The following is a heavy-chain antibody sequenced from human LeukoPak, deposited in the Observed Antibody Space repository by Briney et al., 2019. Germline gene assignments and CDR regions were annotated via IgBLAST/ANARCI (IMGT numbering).Heavy chain of an antibody. CDR1: GSTFSRYW. CDR3: AKDESGPNVLRFLEWIFDY. CDR2: INTDGSIT. Sequence: GGSLRLSCAASGSTFSRYWMSWVRQAPGKGLVWVSRINTDGSITDYADSVKGRFTISRDSAKNTLYLQMNSLRAEDTAVYYCAKDESGPNVLRFLEWIFDYWGQGTLVTVSS. V-gene: IGHV3-74*01. D-gene: IGHD3-3*01. J-gene: IGHJ4*02.